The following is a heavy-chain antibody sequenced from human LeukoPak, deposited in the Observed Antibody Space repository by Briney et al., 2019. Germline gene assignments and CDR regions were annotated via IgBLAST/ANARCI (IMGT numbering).Heavy chain of an antibody. D-gene: IGHD2-21*01. J-gene: IGHJ4*02. CDR3: AKDLPSYQRGGEAHIFDC. CDR2: ITSSGDKT. Sequence: PGGSLRLSCTASGFNFHYYGMTWVRQAPGKGLEYVSSITSSGDKTYYAESVRGRFTISRDNSEKTVFLQMNSLRAEDSAVYYCAKDLPSYQRGGEAHIFDCWGQGSRVIVSS. CDR1: GFNFHYYG. V-gene: IGHV3-23*01.